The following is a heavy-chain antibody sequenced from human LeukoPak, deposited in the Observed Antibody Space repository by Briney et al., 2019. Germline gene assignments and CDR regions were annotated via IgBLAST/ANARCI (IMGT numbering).Heavy chain of an antibody. CDR3: ARRLDVLEFDP. Sequence: GASVKVSCKASGYTFSSYDINWVRQATGQGLEWMGWMNPNSGNTGLAQKFRGRVTMTRDTSITTAYMELSSLTSEDTAVYYCARRLDVLEFDPWGQGTLVTVSS. V-gene: IGHV1-8*01. CDR1: GYTFSSYD. CDR2: MNPNSGNT. J-gene: IGHJ5*02. D-gene: IGHD1-1*01.